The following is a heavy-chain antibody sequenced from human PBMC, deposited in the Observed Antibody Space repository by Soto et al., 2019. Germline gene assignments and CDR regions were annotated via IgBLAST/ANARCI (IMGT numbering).Heavy chain of an antibody. CDR1: GVSISTYY. CDR3: ASWDGRNYFDY. J-gene: IGHJ4*02. Sequence: PSETLSLTCTVSGVSISTYYWSWIRQPPGKGLEWIGYIYYSGSTNYNPSLKSRVTISVDTSKNQFSLKLSSVTAADTAVYYCASWDGRNYFDYWGQGTLVTVSS. D-gene: IGHD1-26*01. V-gene: IGHV4-59*01. CDR2: IYYSGST.